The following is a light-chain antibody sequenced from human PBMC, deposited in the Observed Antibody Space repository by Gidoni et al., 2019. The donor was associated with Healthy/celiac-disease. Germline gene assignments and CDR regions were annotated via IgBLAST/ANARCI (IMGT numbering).Light chain of an antibody. CDR3: SSYTSSSTRV. CDR1: SSDVGGYNY. CDR2: EVS. Sequence: QSALNQPATVSGSPGQSITISCTGTSSDVGGYNYVSWYQQHPGKAPKLMIYEVSKRPSGVSNRFSGSKSGNTASLTISGLQAEDEADYYCSSYTSSSTRVFGGGTKLTVL. V-gene: IGLV2-14*01. J-gene: IGLJ2*01.